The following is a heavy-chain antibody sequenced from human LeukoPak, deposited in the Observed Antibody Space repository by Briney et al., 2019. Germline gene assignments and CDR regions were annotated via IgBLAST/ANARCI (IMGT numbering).Heavy chain of an antibody. CDR2: INEDGTIQ. Sequence: GGSLRLSCAASGFSISDYWMDWVRLVPGKGLEWVANINEDGTIQDYAASVRGRFTISRNNAKNSLYLQMNSLGAEDTAVYYCASRESSMSRSHWGHGTLVTVSS. J-gene: IGHJ4*01. CDR3: ASRESSMSRSH. D-gene: IGHD2/OR15-2a*01. CDR1: GFSISDYW. V-gene: IGHV3-7*01.